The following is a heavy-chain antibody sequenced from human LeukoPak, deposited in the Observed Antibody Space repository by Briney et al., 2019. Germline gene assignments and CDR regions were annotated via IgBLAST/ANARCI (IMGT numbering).Heavy chain of an antibody. D-gene: IGHD4-17*01. CDR1: GYTFTSYA. V-gene: IGHV1-18*01. CDR2: VSAYNDNT. J-gene: IGHJ6*02. Sequence: GASVKVSCKASGYTFTSYAISWVRHAPGQGLEWMGWVSAYNDNTNYAQMFQGRVTMTTDTSTSTAYMELRSLRSDDTAVYYCAFRVTTFDYYGMDVWGQGTTVTVSS. CDR3: AFRVTTFDYYGMDV.